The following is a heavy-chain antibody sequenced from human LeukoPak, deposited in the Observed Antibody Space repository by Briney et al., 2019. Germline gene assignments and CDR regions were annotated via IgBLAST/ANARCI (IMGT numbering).Heavy chain of an antibody. Sequence: GGSLRLSCAASGFTFSSYAMSWVRQGPGKGLEWVSAISGSGGSTYYADSVKGRFTISRDNSKNTLYLQMNSLRAEDTAVYYCANLNSGSYYNPSDYWGQGTLVTVSS. J-gene: IGHJ4*02. CDR2: ISGSGGST. V-gene: IGHV3-23*01. D-gene: IGHD3-10*01. CDR3: ANLNSGSYYNPSDY. CDR1: GFTFSSYA.